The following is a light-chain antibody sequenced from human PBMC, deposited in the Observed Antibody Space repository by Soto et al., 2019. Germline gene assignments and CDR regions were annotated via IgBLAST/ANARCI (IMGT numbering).Light chain of an antibody. V-gene: IGKV3-20*01. Sequence: EIVLTQSPGTLSLSPGERATLSCRASQSVSSSYLAWYQQKPGQAPRLLIYGASSRATGIPDRFSGSGSGTAVTLTISRLEPEDFAVYYCQQYGSSLFTFGPETKVDIK. CDR2: GAS. CDR1: QSVSSSY. J-gene: IGKJ3*01. CDR3: QQYGSSLFT.